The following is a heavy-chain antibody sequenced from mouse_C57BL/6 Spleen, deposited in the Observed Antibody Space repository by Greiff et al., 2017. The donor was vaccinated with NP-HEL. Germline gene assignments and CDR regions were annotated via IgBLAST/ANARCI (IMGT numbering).Heavy chain of an antibody. J-gene: IGHJ2*01. CDR3: ASYYGSSFTGDLDY. CDR2: IYPGSGST. Sequence: VQLQQPGAELVKPGASVKMSCMASGYTFTSYWITWVKQRPGQGLEWIGDIYPGSGSTNYNEKFKSKATLTVDTSSSTAYMQLSSLTSEDSAVYYSASYYGSSFTGDLDYWGQGTTLTVSS. D-gene: IGHD1-1*01. V-gene: IGHV1-55*01. CDR1: GYTFTSYW.